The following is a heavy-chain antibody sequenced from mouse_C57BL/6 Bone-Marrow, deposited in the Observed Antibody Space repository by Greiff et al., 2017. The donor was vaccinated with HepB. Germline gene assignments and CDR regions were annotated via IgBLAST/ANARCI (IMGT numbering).Heavy chain of an antibody. CDR3: TREPFAY. CDR1: GFNIKDDY. V-gene: IGHV14-4*01. Sequence: EVQLQQSGAELVRPGASLKLSCTASGFNIKDDYMHWVKQRPEQGLEWIGWIDPENGDTEYASKFQGKATITADTSSNAAYLQLSSLTSEDAAVYYCTREPFAYWGQGATLTVSS. CDR2: IDPENGDT. J-gene: IGHJ2*01.